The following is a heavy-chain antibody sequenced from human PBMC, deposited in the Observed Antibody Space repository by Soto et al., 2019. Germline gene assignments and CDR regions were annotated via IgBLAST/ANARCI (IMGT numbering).Heavy chain of an antibody. CDR3: ARVDGSVLKPYDY. J-gene: IGHJ4*02. V-gene: IGHV4-31*03. CDR1: GGSISSGGYY. CDR2: IYYSGST. D-gene: IGHD3-10*01. Sequence: PSETLSLTCTVSGGSISSGGYYWSWIRQHPGKGLEWIGYIYYSGSTYYNPSLKSRVTISVDTSKNQFSLKLSSVTAADTAVYYCARVDGSVLKPYDYWGQGTLVTVSS.